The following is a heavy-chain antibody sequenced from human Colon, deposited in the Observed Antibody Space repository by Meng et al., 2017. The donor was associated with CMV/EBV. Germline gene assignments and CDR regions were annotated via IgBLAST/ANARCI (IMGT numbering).Heavy chain of an antibody. J-gene: IGHJ5*02. CDR3: ARGMRQIYYGGKGWFDP. V-gene: IGHV1-2*02. CDR2: ITPDTGDT. Sequence: ASVKVSCKASGYALTDYHLYWVRQAPGQGLEWMGRITPDTGDTYYQDKFQGRVTMTWDMPTSTAYMELTGLTPQDPAVYYCARGMRQIYYGGKGWFDPWGQGTLVTVSS. CDR1: GYALTDYH. D-gene: IGHD3-10*01.